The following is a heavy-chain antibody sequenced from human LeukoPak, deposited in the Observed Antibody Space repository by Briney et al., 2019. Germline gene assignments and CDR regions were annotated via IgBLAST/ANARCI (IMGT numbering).Heavy chain of an antibody. CDR1: GGSFSGYY. V-gene: IGHV4-34*01. D-gene: IGHD2-2*02. J-gene: IGHJ3*02. CDR3: ARGLPAAIQYAFDI. CDR2: INHSGST. Sequence: PSETLSLTCAVYGGSFSGYYWSWIRQPPGKGLEWIGEINHSGSTNYSPSLKSRVTISVDTSKNQFSLKLSSVTAADTAVYYCARGLPAAIQYAFDIWGQGTMVTVSS.